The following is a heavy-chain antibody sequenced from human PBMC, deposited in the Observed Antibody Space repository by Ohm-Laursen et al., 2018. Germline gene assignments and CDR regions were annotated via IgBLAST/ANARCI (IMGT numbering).Heavy chain of an antibody. CDR3: ASAYSYSTPHYLDY. V-gene: IGHV3-48*03. D-gene: IGHD5-18*01. J-gene: IGHJ4*02. Sequence: LSLTCAASGFTFSSYEMNWVRQAPGKGLEWVSYISSSGSTIYYADSVKGRFTISRDNAKNSLYLQMNSLRAEDTAVYYCASAYSYSTPHYLDYWGQGTLVAVSS. CDR2: ISSSGSTI. CDR1: GFTFSSYE.